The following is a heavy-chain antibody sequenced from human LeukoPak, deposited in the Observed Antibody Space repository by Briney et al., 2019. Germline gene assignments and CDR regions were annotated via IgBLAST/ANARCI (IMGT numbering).Heavy chain of an antibody. CDR1: GGSISSSNW. J-gene: IGHJ4*02. V-gene: IGHV4-4*02. CDR2: IYHSGST. CDR3: ARAGLSVGDFDY. Sequence: SETLSLTCTVSGGSISSSNWWSWVRQPPGKGLEWIGEIYHSGSTNYNPSLKSRVTISVDTSKNQFSLKLSSVTAADTAVYYCARAGLSVGDFDYWGQGTLVTVSS. D-gene: IGHD5-24*01.